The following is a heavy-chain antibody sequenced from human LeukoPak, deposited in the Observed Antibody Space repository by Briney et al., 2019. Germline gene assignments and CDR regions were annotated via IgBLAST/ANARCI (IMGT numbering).Heavy chain of an antibody. Sequence: PGGSLRLSCAASGFTFSYYSMNWVRQAPGKGLEWVSSISSSSSYIYYAGSVKGRFTISRDNAKNSLYLQMNSLRADDTAVYYCAREVEHCSSTSCYYFDYWGQGTLVTVSS. CDR2: ISSSSSYI. CDR3: AREVEHCSSTSCYYFDY. J-gene: IGHJ4*02. CDR1: GFTFSYYS. V-gene: IGHV3-21*04. D-gene: IGHD2-2*01.